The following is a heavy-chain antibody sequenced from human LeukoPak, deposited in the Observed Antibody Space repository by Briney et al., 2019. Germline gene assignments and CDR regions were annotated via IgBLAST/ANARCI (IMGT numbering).Heavy chain of an antibody. CDR2: IKSKTNGGTT. CDR3: STMSAIFGVVIPDY. V-gene: IGHV3-15*01. CDR1: GFTFSSYA. Sequence: PGGSLRLSCAASGFTFSSYAMSWVRQAPGKGLEWVGRIKSKTNGGTTDYAAPVKGRFSISRDDSKNTLFLQMYSLRTEDTGVYYCSTMSAIFGVVIPDYWGQGTLVSVSP. J-gene: IGHJ4*02. D-gene: IGHD3-3*01.